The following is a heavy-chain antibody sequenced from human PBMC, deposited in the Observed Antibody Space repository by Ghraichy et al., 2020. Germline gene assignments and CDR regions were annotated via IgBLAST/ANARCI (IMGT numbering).Heavy chain of an antibody. CDR2: IWFNGMNK. J-gene: IGHJ4*02. CDR1: GFTFSSYG. CDR3: VRDREFTGSRGDY. Sequence: GGSLRLSCAASGFTFSSYGMHWVRQAPGKGLEWVAVIWFNGMNKYYSASVEGRFTISRDDSRSTLYLQMDSLRVNDTAVYYCVRDREFTGSRGDYWGQGTLVSVSA. D-gene: IGHD1-1*01. V-gene: IGHV3-33*01.